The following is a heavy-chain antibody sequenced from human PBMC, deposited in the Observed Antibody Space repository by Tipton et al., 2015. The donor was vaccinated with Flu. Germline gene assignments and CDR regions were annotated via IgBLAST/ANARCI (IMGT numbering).Heavy chain of an antibody. Sequence: TLSLTCTISGDSIRSDYYWGWIRQPPGKGLEWIGHIFPTGTTYHKPSLKSRVTISINTSKNQLSLKVFSVTAADTAVYYCARRDYSNYVSVPKNWFDSWGQGILVSVSS. D-gene: IGHD4-11*01. CDR1: GDSIRSDYY. CDR3: ARRDYSNYVSVPKNWFDS. CDR2: IFPTGTT. J-gene: IGHJ5*01. V-gene: IGHV4-38-2*02.